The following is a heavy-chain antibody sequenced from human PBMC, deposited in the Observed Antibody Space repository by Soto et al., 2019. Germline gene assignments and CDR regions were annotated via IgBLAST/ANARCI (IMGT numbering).Heavy chain of an antibody. CDR3: AHNGVYYDILTGYYDTLDY. Sequence: QITLKESGPTLVKPTQTLTLTCTFSGFSLSTSGVGVGWIRQPPGKALEWLALIYWDDDKRYSPSLKSRLTITKDTSKNQVVLTMTNMDPVDTATYYCAHNGVYYDILTGYYDTLDYWGQGTLVTVSS. CDR1: GFSLSTSGVG. D-gene: IGHD3-9*01. CDR2: IYWDDDK. V-gene: IGHV2-5*02. J-gene: IGHJ4*02.